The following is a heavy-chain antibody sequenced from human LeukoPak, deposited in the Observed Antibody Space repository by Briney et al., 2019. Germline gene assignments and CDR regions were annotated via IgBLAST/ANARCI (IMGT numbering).Heavy chain of an antibody. J-gene: IGHJ3*02. CDR3: TSNRGSGSYLDDAFDI. D-gene: IGHD3-10*01. CDR1: GFTFSGSA. CDR2: IRSKANSYAT. V-gene: IGHV3-73*01. Sequence: GGSLRLSCAASGFTFSGSAMHWVRQASGKGLERVGRIRSKANSYATAYAASVKGRFTISRDDSKNTAYLQMNSLKTEDTAVYYCTSNRGSGSYLDDAFDIWGQGTMVTVSS.